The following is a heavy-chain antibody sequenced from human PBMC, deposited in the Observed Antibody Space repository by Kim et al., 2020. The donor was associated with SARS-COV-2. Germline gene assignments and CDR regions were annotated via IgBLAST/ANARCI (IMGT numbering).Heavy chain of an antibody. J-gene: IGHJ4*02. D-gene: IGHD2-15*01. CDR3: SRSSLLDFDY. Sequence: GGTHYAQRFQGRVTMTRDTSISTVYLEVTRLRSDETAVYYCSRSSLLDFDYWGQGTLVTVSS. V-gene: IGHV1-2*02. CDR2: GGT.